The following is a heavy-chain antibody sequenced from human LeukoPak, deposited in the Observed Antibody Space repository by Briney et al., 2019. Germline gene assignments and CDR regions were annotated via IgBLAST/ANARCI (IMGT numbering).Heavy chain of an antibody. V-gene: IGHV3-48*03. Sequence: GGSLRLSCAASGFTLSSHPMDWLRQAPGKGPEWVSYIGNDGRMMYYADSVKGRFTISRDNARNSLYLQMDSLRAEDTAVYYSARAPEVGATHYFDYWGQGTLVAVSS. CDR3: ARAPEVGATHYFDY. CDR1: GFTLSSHP. CDR2: IGNDGRMM. J-gene: IGHJ4*02. D-gene: IGHD1-26*01.